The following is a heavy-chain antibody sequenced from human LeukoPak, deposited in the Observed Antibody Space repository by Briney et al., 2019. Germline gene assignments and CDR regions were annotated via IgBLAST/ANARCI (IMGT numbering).Heavy chain of an antibody. Sequence: GASVKVSCKASGYTFTGYYMHWVRQAPGQGLEWMGWINPNSGGTNYAQKFQGRVTMTRDTSISTAYMELSRLRSDDTAVYYCARVSDPGGTRLFDFWGQGTLVTVSS. V-gene: IGHV1-2*02. CDR2: INPNSGGT. J-gene: IGHJ4*02. CDR3: ARVSDPGGTRLFDF. CDR1: GYTFTGYY. D-gene: IGHD6-25*01.